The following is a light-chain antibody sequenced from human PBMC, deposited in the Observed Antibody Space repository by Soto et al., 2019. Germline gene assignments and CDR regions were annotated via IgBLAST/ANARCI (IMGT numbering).Light chain of an antibody. CDR1: SSDVGGYNY. Sequence: QSALTQPRSVSGSPGQSVTISCTGTSSDVGGYNYVSWYQQHPGKAPKLMIYDVSKRPSGVPDRFSGSKSGNTASLTISGLQPEDEADYYCCSYAGSSFYVFGTGTKVTVL. V-gene: IGLV2-11*01. CDR3: CSYAGSSFYV. J-gene: IGLJ1*01. CDR2: DVS.